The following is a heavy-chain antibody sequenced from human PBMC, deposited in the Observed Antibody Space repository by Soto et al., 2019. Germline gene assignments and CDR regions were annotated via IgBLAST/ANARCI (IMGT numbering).Heavy chain of an antibody. D-gene: IGHD3-3*01. CDR2: ISYDGSNK. CDR1: GFTFSSYG. Sequence: QVQLVESGGGVVQPGRSLRLSCAASGFTFSSYGMHWVRQAPGKGLEWVAVISYDGSNKYYADSVKGRFTISRDNSKNTLYLQMNSLRAEDTAVYYCAKDFDGPYYDFWSGYFARDAFDIWGQGTMVTVSS. V-gene: IGHV3-30*18. J-gene: IGHJ3*02. CDR3: AKDFDGPYYDFWSGYFARDAFDI.